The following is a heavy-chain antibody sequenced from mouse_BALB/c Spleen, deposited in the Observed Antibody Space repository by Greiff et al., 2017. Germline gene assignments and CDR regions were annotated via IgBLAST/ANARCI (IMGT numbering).Heavy chain of an antibody. CDR2: INPYNGAT. CDR3: ASGFITTVVARDYYAMDY. D-gene: IGHD1-1*01. CDR1: GYSFTGYY. V-gene: IGHV1-26*01. Sequence: EVQLQQSGPELVKPGASVKISCKASGYSFTGYYMHWVKQSHVKSLEWIGRINPYNGATSYNQNFKDKASLTVDKSSSTAYMELHSLTSEDSAVYYCASGFITTVVARDYYAMDYWGQGTSVTVSS. J-gene: IGHJ4*01.